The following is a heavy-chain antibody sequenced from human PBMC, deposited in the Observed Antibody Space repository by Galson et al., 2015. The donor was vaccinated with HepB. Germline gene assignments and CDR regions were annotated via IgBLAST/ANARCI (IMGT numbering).Heavy chain of an antibody. CDR1: GYTFTNYG. V-gene: IGHV1-18*04. CDR2: INTYNGNT. Sequence: SVKVSCKASGYTFTNYGISWVRQSPGHGLEWMGWINTYNGNTNHAQKLQGRVTMTTDTTTSTAYMELRSLRSDDTAVYYCARDSLRYCSGDSCYSGDWFGHWGQGTMVTVSS. J-gene: IGHJ5*02. D-gene: IGHD2-15*01. CDR3: ARDSLRYCSGDSCYSGDWFGH.